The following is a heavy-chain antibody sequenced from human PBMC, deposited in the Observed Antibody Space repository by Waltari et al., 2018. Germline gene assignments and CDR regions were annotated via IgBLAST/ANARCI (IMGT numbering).Heavy chain of an antibody. Sequence: EVQLVESEGGLVQPGRSLRLTCLGSGFTVGDYNVNWVRQAPGRGLEWVGFIRRKAYGGTTKYAASVKGRVTISRDDSKNIAYLQMNSLQTEDTAVYYCARVRGSGWSENYYFDYWGQGSLVTVSS. D-gene: IGHD6-19*01. V-gene: IGHV3-49*04. CDR2: IRRKAYGGTT. J-gene: IGHJ4*02. CDR1: GFTVGDYN. CDR3: ARVRGSGWSENYYFDY.